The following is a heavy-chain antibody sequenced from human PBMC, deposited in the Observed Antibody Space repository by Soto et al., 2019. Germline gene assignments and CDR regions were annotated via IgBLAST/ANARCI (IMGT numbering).Heavy chain of an antibody. D-gene: IGHD2-2*01. J-gene: IGHJ6*02. CDR3: AMVPAAPHWVYYFGMDV. CDR1: GVSISSYY. V-gene: IGHV4-59*12. CDR2: IYNTGCT. Sequence: QVQLQESGPGLVKPSETLSLTCTVSGVSISSYYWSWIRQPPGKALEWIGYIYNTGCTNYNPSLKGRFTISIDSSKIQFSLKLTSVTAADTAVYYCAMVPAAPHWVYYFGMDVWGQGTTVTVSS.